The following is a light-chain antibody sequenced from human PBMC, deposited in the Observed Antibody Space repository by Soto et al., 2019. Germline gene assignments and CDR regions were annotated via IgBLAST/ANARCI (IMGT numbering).Light chain of an antibody. Sequence: DAVRTQSPLFLPVTLGQSASISCRASQSLVYSDGNTYLNWFQQRPGQSARRLIYKVSNRESGIPDRWSGSGSDTDFTVNNSWVEAEDVGGYYGIQSTHWPRAFGQGTKVESK. J-gene: IGKJ1*01. CDR2: KVS. CDR1: QSLVYSDGNTY. V-gene: IGKV2-30*01. CDR3: IQSTHWPRA.